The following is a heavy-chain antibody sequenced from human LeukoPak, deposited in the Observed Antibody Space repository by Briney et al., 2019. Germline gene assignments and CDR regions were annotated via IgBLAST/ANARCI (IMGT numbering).Heavy chain of an antibody. V-gene: IGHV4-34*01. CDR2: INHSGST. CDR3: ARGQGSSWYGWFDP. CDR1: GGSFSGYY. D-gene: IGHD6-13*01. Sequence: SETLSLTCAVYGGSFSGYYWSWIRQPPGKGLEWIGEINHSGSTNYNPSLKSRVTISVDTSKNQFSLKLSSVTAADTAVYYCARGQGSSWYGWFDPWGQGTLVTVSS. J-gene: IGHJ5*02.